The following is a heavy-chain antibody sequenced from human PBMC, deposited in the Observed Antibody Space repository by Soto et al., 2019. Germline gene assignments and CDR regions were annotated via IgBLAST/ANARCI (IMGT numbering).Heavy chain of an antibody. Sequence: PSETLSLTCTVSGGSISSGDYYWSCIRQPPGKGLGLLGYMYYSGRTYYNPSPKSRVTISVDTSKNQSPLKLSSVTAAATAVYYCARARGSLGMDVWGQGTKVTVS. J-gene: IGHJ6*01. CDR1: GGSISSGDYY. CDR2: MYYSGRT. CDR3: ARARGSLGMDV. D-gene: IGHD5-12*01. V-gene: IGHV4-30-4*01.